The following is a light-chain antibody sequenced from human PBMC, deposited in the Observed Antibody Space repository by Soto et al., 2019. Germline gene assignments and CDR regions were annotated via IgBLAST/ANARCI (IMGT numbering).Light chain of an antibody. V-gene: IGLV1-47*01. Sequence: QAVVTQPPSASGTPGQGVTISCSGSSSNIGSNYVYWYQQLPGTAPKLLIYRNNQRPSGVPDRFSGSKSGTSASLAISGLRSEDEADYYCAAWDDSLSVPVFGGGTKLTVL. J-gene: IGLJ2*01. CDR2: RNN. CDR1: SSNIGSNY. CDR3: AAWDDSLSVPV.